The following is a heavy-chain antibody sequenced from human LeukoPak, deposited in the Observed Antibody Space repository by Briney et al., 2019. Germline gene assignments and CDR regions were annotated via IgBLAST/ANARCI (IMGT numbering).Heavy chain of an antibody. CDR1: GYTFTSYG. CDR2: ISAYNGNT. CDR3: ARDLASSGWYDAFDI. V-gene: IGHV1-18*01. D-gene: IGHD6-19*01. J-gene: IGHJ3*02. Sequence: ASVKVSCKASGYTFTSYGISWVRQAPGQGLEWRGWISAYNGNTNYAQKLQGRVTMTTDTSTSTAYMEMRSLRSDDTAVYYCARDLASSGWYDAFDIWGRGTMVTVSS.